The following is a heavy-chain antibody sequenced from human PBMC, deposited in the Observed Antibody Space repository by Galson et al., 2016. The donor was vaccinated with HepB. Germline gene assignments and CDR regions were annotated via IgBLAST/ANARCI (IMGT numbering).Heavy chain of an antibody. CDR2: IRSKTYGGTT. CDR1: GFTFGDYA. V-gene: IGHV3-49*03. Sequence: SLRLSCAGSGFTFGDYAMNWFRQAPGKGLEWVAFIRSKTYGGTTEYAASVKGRFTIPRHDSNSIAYLQMNSLKTEDTAVYYCTRSDYYDSSGPPGYWGQGTPVTVSS. D-gene: IGHD3-22*01. CDR3: TRSDYYDSSGPPGY. J-gene: IGHJ4*02.